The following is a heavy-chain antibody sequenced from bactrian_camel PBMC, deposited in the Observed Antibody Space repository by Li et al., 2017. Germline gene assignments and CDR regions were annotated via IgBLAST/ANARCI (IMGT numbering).Heavy chain of an antibody. CDR3: SGPSSVGGDTY. CDR1: GFTFATYD. CDR2: ITSDLITT. J-gene: IGHJ4*01. V-gene: IGHV3S40*01. D-gene: IGHD6*01. Sequence: DVQLVESGGGLVQPGVSLKLSCAASGFTFATYDMGWVRQAPGKGLEWVSRITSDLITTTYADSVKGRFTISEDYAQNTLYLQLNSLKPEDTAMYFCSGPSSVGGDTYWGQGTQVTVS.